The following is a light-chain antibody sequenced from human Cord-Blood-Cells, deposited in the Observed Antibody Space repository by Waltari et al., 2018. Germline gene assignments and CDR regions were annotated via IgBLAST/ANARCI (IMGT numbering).Light chain of an antibody. CDR2: GAS. J-gene: IGKJ4*01. V-gene: IGKV3-20*01. Sequence: EIVLTQSPGTLSLSPGERATLSCRASQSVSSSYLAWYQQKPDQAPRLIIYGASSRATGIPDRFSGSGSGTDFTLTISRLEPEDFAVYYCQQYGSSALTFGGGTKVEIK. CDR1: QSVSSSY. CDR3: QQYGSSALT.